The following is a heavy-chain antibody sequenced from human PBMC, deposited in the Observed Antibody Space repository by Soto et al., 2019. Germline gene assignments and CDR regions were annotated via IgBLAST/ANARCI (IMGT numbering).Heavy chain of an antibody. CDR2: IIPIFGTA. CDR3: ARLQSGYYHY. CDR1: GGTFSSYA. J-gene: IGHJ4*02. D-gene: IGHD3-3*01. V-gene: IGHV1-69*13. Sequence: ASVKVYCKASGGTFSSYAISWVRQAPGQGLEWMGGIIPIFGTANYAQKFQGRVTITADESTSTAYMELSSLRSEDTAVYYCARLQSGYYHYWGQGTLVTVPS.